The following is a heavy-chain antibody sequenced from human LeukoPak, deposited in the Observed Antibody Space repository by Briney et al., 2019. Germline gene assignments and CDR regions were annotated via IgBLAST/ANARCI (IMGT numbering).Heavy chain of an antibody. CDR3: ARAHYAYCGGDCYAFGY. CDR2: ISSSSSTI. Sequence: PGGSLRLSCAASGFTFNSYSMNWVRQAPGKGLEWVSYISSSSSTIYYADSVKGRFTISRDNDKNSLYLQMNSLRAEDTAVYYCARAHYAYCGGDCYAFGYWGQGTLVTVSS. J-gene: IGHJ4*02. CDR1: GFTFNSYS. V-gene: IGHV3-48*01. D-gene: IGHD2-21*01.